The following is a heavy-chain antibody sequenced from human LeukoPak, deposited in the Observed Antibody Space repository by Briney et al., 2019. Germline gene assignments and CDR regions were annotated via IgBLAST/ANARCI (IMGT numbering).Heavy chain of an antibody. CDR1: GFTFSSYW. V-gene: IGHV3-7*01. Sequence: GGSLRLSCAASGFTFSSYWMSWVRQAPGKGLEWVANIKQDGSEKYYVDSVKGRFTISRDNAKNSLYLQMNSLRAEDTAVCYCARESGSYWETDAFDIWGQGTMVTVSS. D-gene: IGHD1-26*01. J-gene: IGHJ3*02. CDR2: IKQDGSEK. CDR3: ARESGSYWETDAFDI.